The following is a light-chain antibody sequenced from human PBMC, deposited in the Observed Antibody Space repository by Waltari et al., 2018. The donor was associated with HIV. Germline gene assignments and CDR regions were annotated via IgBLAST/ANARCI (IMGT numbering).Light chain of an antibody. CDR2: WAT. CDR3: QQYYSLPRT. CDR1: PTVLYSSNNKNY. Sequence: DIALIQSPDFLAVSLGERATVSCKSNPTVLYSSNNKNYLAWYQHKPGQPTQHLFYWATTREFGVPDRFGGSGSGTDFALTISSLQAEDVAVYYCQQYYSLPRTFGQGTKVEIK. V-gene: IGKV4-1*01. J-gene: IGKJ1*01.